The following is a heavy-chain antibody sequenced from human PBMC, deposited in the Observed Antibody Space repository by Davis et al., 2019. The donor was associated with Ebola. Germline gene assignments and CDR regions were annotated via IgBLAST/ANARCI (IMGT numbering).Heavy chain of an antibody. CDR1: GYSFTSYW. CDR2: IYPGDSDT. D-gene: IGHD3-3*01. Sequence: KVSCKGSGYSFTSYWIGWVRQMPGKGLEWMGIIYPGDSDTRYSPSFQGQVTISADKSTSTAYLQWSSLKASDTAMYYCARTIFGVVTSFDYGMDVWGKGTTVTVSS. V-gene: IGHV5-51*01. CDR3: ARTIFGVVTSFDYGMDV. J-gene: IGHJ6*04.